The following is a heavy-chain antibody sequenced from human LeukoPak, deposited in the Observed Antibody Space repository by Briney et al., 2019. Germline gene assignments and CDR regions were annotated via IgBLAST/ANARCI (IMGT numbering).Heavy chain of an antibody. Sequence: GESLKISCKGSGYSFTSYWIGWVRQMPGKGLEWMGIIYPGDSDTRYSPSFQGQVTISADKSISTAYLQWSSLKASDTAMYYCARPHTAMVTFGPYYFDYWGQGTLVTVSS. CDR3: ARPHTAMVTFGPYYFDY. V-gene: IGHV5-51*01. D-gene: IGHD5-18*01. CDR2: IYPGDSDT. J-gene: IGHJ4*02. CDR1: GYSFTSYW.